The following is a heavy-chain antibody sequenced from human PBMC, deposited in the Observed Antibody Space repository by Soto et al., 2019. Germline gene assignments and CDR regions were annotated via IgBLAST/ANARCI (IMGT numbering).Heavy chain of an antibody. CDR1: GFTFSSYS. Sequence: PGGSLRLSCAASGFTFSSYSMNWVRQAPGKGLEWVSSISSSSSYIYYADSVKGRFTISRDNAKNSLYLQMNILRAEDTAVYYCARREEPYFYYDSSGYLPHFDYWGQGTLVTVSS. V-gene: IGHV3-21*01. CDR3: ARREEPYFYYDSSGYLPHFDY. CDR2: ISSSSSYI. J-gene: IGHJ4*02. D-gene: IGHD3-22*01.